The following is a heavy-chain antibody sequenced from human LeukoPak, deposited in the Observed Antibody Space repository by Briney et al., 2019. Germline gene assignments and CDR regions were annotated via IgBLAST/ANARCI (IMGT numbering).Heavy chain of an antibody. V-gene: IGHV1-2*02. CDR3: ARDKYSSSWTLIDY. CDR2: INPNSGGT. D-gene: IGHD6-13*01. CDR1: GYTFTGYY. J-gene: IGHJ4*02. Sequence: ASVKVSCKASGYTFTGYYLHWVRQAPGQGLEWMGRINPNSGGTNYAQTFQGRVTMTRDTSISTAYMELSRLRSDDTAVYYCARDKYSSSWTLIDYWGQGTLVTVSS.